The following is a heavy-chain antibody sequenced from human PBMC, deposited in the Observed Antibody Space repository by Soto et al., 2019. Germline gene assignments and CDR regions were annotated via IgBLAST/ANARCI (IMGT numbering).Heavy chain of an antibody. CDR1: GFTFSSYE. D-gene: IGHD3-3*01. Sequence: GGSLRLSCAASGFTFSSYEMNWVRQAPGKGLEWVSYISSSGSTIYYADSVKGRFTISRDNAKNSLYLQMNSLRAEDTAVYYCARDIRYYDFWSGYYHYYGMDVWGQGTLVTVSS. V-gene: IGHV3-48*03. J-gene: IGHJ6*02. CDR2: ISSSGSTI. CDR3: ARDIRYYDFWSGYYHYYGMDV.